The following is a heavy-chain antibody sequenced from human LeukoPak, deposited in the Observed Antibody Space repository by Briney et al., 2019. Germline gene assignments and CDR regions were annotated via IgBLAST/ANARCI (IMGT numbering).Heavy chain of an antibody. Sequence: GGSLRLSCTASGFSFSTYTMNWVRQAPGKGLEWVSSIVGSSRNIYYADSVKGRFTISRDNSKNSLYLQMNSLRAEDTAVYHVAKDSPETSAFDYWGQGNLVTVSS. CDR3: AKDSPETSAFDY. J-gene: IGHJ4*02. CDR2: IVGSSRNI. CDR1: GFSFSTYT. V-gene: IGHV3-21*01.